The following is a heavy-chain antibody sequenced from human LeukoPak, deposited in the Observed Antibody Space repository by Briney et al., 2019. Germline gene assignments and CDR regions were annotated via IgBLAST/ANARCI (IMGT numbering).Heavy chain of an antibody. Sequence: RGSLRLSCAASGFGYNNAWMSWVRQAPGKGVGWVGGIKSEGYGETLDCAAPLKGRFTMSRDDGKATVYLQINSLIIEDTAMYYCTTDLGITMIRGVIVSWGQGTLVTVSS. J-gene: IGHJ4*02. V-gene: IGHV3-15*01. CDR3: TTDLGITMIRGVIVS. CDR2: IKSEGYGETL. D-gene: IGHD3-10*01. CDR1: GFGYNNAW.